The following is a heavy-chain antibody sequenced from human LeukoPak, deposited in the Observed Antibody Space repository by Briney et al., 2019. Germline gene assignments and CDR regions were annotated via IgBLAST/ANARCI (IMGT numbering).Heavy chain of an antibody. Sequence: SETLSLTCTVSGGSISNISYHWGWIRQPPGKGLEWIGSIYYGGSTYYNPSLKSRVTISVDTSKNQFSLKLSSVTAADTAVYYCAREGRGVIIGNWFDPWGQGTLVTVSS. CDR1: GGSISNISYH. CDR2: IYYGGST. D-gene: IGHD3-10*01. J-gene: IGHJ5*02. CDR3: AREGRGVIIGNWFDP. V-gene: IGHV4-39*07.